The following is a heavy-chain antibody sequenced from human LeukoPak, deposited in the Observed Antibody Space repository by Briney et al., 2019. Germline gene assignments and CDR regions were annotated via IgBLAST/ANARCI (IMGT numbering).Heavy chain of an antibody. Sequence: PGGSLRLSCAASGFTFSSNGMHWVRQAPGKGLEWVALISYDGSNKYYADSVKGRFTISRDNSKNTLYLQMNSLRAEDTAVYYCAKDYYDSSGLFHYWGQGTLVTVSS. J-gene: IGHJ4*02. CDR2: ISYDGSNK. D-gene: IGHD3-22*01. CDR3: AKDYYDSSGLFHY. V-gene: IGHV3-30*18. CDR1: GFTFSSNG.